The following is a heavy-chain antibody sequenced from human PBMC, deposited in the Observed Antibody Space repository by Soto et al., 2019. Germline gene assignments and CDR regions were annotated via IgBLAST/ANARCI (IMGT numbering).Heavy chain of an antibody. D-gene: IGHD2-15*01. Sequence: SETLSLTCTVSGGSISSYYWSWSRQPPWKGLEWIGYIYYSGSTNYNPSLKSRVTISVDTSKNQFSLKLSSVTAADTAVYYCARESCSGGSCYSAGWFDPWGQGTLVTVSS. CDR3: ARESCSGGSCYSAGWFDP. J-gene: IGHJ5*02. CDR1: GGSISSYY. V-gene: IGHV4-59*01. CDR2: IYYSGST.